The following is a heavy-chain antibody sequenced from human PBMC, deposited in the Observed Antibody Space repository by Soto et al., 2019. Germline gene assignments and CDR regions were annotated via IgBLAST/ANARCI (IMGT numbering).Heavy chain of an antibody. CDR3: VKRSLLVAPT. Sequence: SETLSLTCTVSGRTFSINADFWYLAWIRQPPGKGLEWIGSIDNGGNTYYNPPLKSRVIISADTSKNQFSLSLNSVTAADTAVYYRVKRSLLVAPTWGQGILVTVSS. D-gene: IGHD2-21*01. CDR1: GRTFSINADF. V-gene: IGHV4-39*01. CDR2: IDNGGNT. J-gene: IGHJ4*02.